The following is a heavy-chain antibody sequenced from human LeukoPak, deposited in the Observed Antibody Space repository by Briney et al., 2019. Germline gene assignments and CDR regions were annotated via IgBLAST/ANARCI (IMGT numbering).Heavy chain of an antibody. Sequence: PGGSLRLSCAASGFTFKNYLMTWVRQAPGKGLEWVSSINGGGSSTSYAGSVKGRFTISRDNSKTTLFLQMNSLRAEDTADYYCARQLGYCDSGTCYFEYWGQGTLVTVSS. D-gene: IGHD2-15*01. J-gene: IGHJ4*02. V-gene: IGHV3-23*01. CDR2: INGGGSST. CDR3: ARQLGYCDSGTCYFEY. CDR1: GFTFKNYL.